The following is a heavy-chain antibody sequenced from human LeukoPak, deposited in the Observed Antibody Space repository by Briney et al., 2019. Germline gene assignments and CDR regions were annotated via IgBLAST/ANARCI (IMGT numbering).Heavy chain of an antibody. Sequence: GGSLRLSCGASGFTFSSHWMTWVRQAPGEGLEFVANIKEDGSEINYVDSVKGRFTVSRDNARNSLYLQMNSLRAEDTALYYCARGRQQLRYFDYWGQGTLVTVSS. CDR1: GFTFSSHW. CDR3: ARGRQQLRYFDY. CDR2: IKEDGSEI. J-gene: IGHJ4*02. V-gene: IGHV3-7*01. D-gene: IGHD6-13*01.